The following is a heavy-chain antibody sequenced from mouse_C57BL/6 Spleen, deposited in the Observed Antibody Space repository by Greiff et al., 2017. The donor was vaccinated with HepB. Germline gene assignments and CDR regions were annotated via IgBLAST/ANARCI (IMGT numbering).Heavy chain of an antibody. CDR1: GYTFTSYW. CDR3: ARGVITTGYFDV. D-gene: IGHD1-1*01. Sequence: QVQLQQLGAELVKPGASVKMSCKASGYTFTSYWITWVKQRPGQGLEWIGDIYPGSGSTNYNEKFKSKATLTVDTSSSTAYMQLSSLTSEDSAVYYCARGVITTGYFDVWGTGTTVTVSS. J-gene: IGHJ1*03. CDR2: IYPGSGST. V-gene: IGHV1-55*01.